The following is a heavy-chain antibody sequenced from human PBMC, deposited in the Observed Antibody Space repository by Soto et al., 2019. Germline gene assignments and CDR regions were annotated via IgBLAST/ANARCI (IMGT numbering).Heavy chain of an antibody. Sequence: ASVKVSCKASGYTFTGYYMHWVRQAPGQGLEWMGWINPNSGGTNYAQKFQGRVTMTRDTSISTAYMELSRLRSDDTAVYYCARAPQITMIAVVPNWFDPWGQGTLVTVSS. J-gene: IGHJ5*02. CDR2: INPNSGGT. D-gene: IGHD3-22*01. CDR3: ARAPQITMIAVVPNWFDP. V-gene: IGHV1-2*02. CDR1: GYTFTGYY.